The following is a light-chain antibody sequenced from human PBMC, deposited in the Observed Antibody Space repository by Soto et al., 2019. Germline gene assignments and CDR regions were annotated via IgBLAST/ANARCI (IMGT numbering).Light chain of an antibody. Sequence: EIVLTQSPATLSLSPGERATLSCRASQSVSSYLAWYQQKPGQSPRLLIYDASNRATGIPARFSGSGSGTDFTLTISSLEHEDFAVYYCQQRSNWPPINFGQGTLLQIK. CDR1: QSVSSY. CDR3: QQRSNWPPIN. CDR2: DAS. V-gene: IGKV3-11*01. J-gene: IGKJ5*01.